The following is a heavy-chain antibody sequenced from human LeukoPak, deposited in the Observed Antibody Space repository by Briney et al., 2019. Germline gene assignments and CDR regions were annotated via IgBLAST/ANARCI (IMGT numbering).Heavy chain of an antibody. J-gene: IGHJ5*02. CDR3: ARDSLLSDYYDSSGYYP. V-gene: IGHV4-59*01. CDR2: VFYNGST. D-gene: IGHD3-22*01. CDR1: GGSISDYS. Sequence: SETLSLTCTVSGGSISDYSWSWIRQPPGKGLEWVGYVFYNGSTNYNSSLKSRVTISVDTSKNQFSLKLSSVTAADTAVYYCARDSLLSDYYDSSGYYPWGQGTLVTVSS.